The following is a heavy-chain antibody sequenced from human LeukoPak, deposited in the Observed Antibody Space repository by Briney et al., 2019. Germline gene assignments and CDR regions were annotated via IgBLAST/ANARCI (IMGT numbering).Heavy chain of an antibody. CDR3: ARRYGYCSSTSCFNIGGWFDP. D-gene: IGHD2-2*01. CDR2: IYPGDSDT. CDR1: GYSFTSYW. J-gene: IGHJ5*02. V-gene: IGHV5-51*01. Sequence: GESLKISCKGSGYSFTSYWIGWVRQMPGKGLEWMGIIYPGDSDTRYSPSSQGQVTISADKSISTAYLQWSSLKASDTAMYYCARRYGYCSSTSCFNIGGWFDPWGQGTLVTVSS.